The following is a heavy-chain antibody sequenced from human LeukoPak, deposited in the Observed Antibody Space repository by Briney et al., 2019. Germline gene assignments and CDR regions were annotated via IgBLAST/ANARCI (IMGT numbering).Heavy chain of an antibody. CDR2: IRYDGSNK. CDR1: GFTFSSYG. V-gene: IGHV3-30*02. CDR3: AKETPYCGSYFDY. J-gene: IGHJ4*02. Sequence: GGSLRLSCAASGFTFSSYGMHWVRQAPGKGLEWVAFIRYDGSNKYYADSVKGRFTISRDNSKNTLYLQMNSLRAEDTAVYYCAKETPYCGSYFDYWGQGTLVTVSS. D-gene: IGHD1-26*01.